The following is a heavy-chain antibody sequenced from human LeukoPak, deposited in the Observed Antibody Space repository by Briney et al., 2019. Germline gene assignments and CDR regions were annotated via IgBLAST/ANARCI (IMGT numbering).Heavy chain of an antibody. CDR2: ISSSGSTI. D-gene: IGHD5-18*01. CDR1: GFTFSSYE. V-gene: IGHV3-48*03. J-gene: IGHJ4*02. CDR3: ARRHRWYSHGFDY. Sequence: PGGSLRLSCAASGFTFSSYEMNWVRQAPGKGLEWVSYISSSGSTIYYADSVKGRFTISRDNAKNSLYLQMNSLRAEDTAVYYCARRHRWYSHGFDYWGQGTLVTVSS.